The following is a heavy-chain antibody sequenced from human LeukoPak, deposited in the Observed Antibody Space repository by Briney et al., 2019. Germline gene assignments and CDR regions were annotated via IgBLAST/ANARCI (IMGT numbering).Heavy chain of an antibody. CDR2: INQDRSDK. CDR1: GFSLSNYW. D-gene: IGHD3-10*01. J-gene: IGHJ6*02. V-gene: IGHV3-7*01. Sequence: TGGSLRLSCAASGFSLSNYWMSWVRQAPGKGLGWVANINQDRSDKYYVDSVMGRFTISKDNAKNSVYLQMNSLRPEDTAIYYCAWYGVTHGLDVWGQGTTVTVSS. CDR3: AWYGVTHGLDV.